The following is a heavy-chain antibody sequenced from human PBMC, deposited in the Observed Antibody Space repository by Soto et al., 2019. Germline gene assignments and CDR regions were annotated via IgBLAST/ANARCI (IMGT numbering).Heavy chain of an antibody. D-gene: IGHD6-13*01. CDR1: GGTFRSYG. J-gene: IGHJ6*02. CDR3: ASRIAAARWYYHYAMDV. CDR2: IIPMLGTP. Sequence: QVQLVQSGAEVRKPGSSVKVSCKASGGTFRSYGVSWVRQAPGQGLEWMGGIIPMLGTPNYAQKFQDRVTITSDESTSTDFMELSCLISEDTAVYLCASRIAAARWYYHYAMDVCGQGTTVTVSS. V-gene: IGHV1-69*19.